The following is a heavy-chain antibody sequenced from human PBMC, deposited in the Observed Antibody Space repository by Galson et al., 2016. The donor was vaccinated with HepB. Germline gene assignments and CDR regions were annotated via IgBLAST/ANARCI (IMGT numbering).Heavy chain of an antibody. J-gene: IGHJ4*02. Sequence: SETLSLTCTVSGDSISSGKYHWGWIRQPPGKGLAWIGTIFYTGNTYYNPSLKSRLSIAVDKSKNTLSLNLTSATAADTAFYYCARTGATGTTYIDYWGQGILVTVSS. D-gene: IGHD1/OR15-1a*01. V-gene: IGHV4-39*02. CDR3: ARTGATGTTYIDY. CDR1: GDSISSGKYH. CDR2: IFYTGNT.